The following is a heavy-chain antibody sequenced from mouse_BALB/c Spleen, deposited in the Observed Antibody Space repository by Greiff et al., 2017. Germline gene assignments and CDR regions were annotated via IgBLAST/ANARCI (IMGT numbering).Heavy chain of an antibody. D-gene: IGHD1-1*01. J-gene: IGHJ2*01. CDR1: GYSFTSYY. CDR3: AREDTRYSFDY. V-gene: IGHV1S135*01. CDR2: IDPFNGGT. Sequence: VQLQQSGPELMKPGASVKISCKASGYSFTSYYMHWVKQSHGKSLEWIGYIDPFNGGTSYNQKFKGKATLTVDKSSSTAYMHLSSLTSEDSAVYYSAREDTRYSFDYWGQGTPLTVSS.